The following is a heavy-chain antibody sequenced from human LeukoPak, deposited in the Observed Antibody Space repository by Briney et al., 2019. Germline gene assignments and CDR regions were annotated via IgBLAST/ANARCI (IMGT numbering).Heavy chain of an antibody. CDR2: IYYSGST. CDR3: ARNTMIVVEDAFDI. Sequence: SETLSLTCTVSGGSISSYYWSWIRQPPGKGLEWTGYIYYSGSTNYNPSLKSRVTISVDTSKNQFSLKLSSVTAADTAVYYCARNTMIVVEDAFDIWGQGTMVTVSS. V-gene: IGHV4-59*01. J-gene: IGHJ3*02. D-gene: IGHD3-22*01. CDR1: GGSISSYY.